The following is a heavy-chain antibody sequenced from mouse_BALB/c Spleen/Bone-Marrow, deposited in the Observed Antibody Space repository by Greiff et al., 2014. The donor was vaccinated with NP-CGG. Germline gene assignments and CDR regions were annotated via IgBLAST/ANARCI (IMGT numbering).Heavy chain of an antibody. CDR1: GFNIKDTY. D-gene: IGHD1-1*01. CDR3: ASYYYGSSYEFAY. CDR2: IDPANGNT. J-gene: IGHJ3*01. Sequence: SVKLSCTASGFNIKDTYMHWVKQRPEQGLEWIGRIDPANGNTKYDPKFQSKATITADSSSNKAYLQLSMRTSEDTTVYYCASYYYGSSYEFAYGGQGTLVTVSA. V-gene: IGHV14-3*02.